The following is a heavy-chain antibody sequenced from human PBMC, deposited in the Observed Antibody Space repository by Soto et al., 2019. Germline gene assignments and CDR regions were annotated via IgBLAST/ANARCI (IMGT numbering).Heavy chain of an antibody. CDR3: ARGARSITMVRGVIQNWFDP. D-gene: IGHD3-10*01. V-gene: IGHV4-59*12. J-gene: IGHJ5*02. CDR1: GGSISSYY. Sequence: PSETLSLTCTVSGGSISSYYWSWIRQPPGKGLEWIGYIYYSGSTNYNPSLKSRVTISVDTSKNQFSLKLSSVTAADTAVYYCARGARSITMVRGVIQNWFDPWGQGTLVTVSS. CDR2: IYYSGST.